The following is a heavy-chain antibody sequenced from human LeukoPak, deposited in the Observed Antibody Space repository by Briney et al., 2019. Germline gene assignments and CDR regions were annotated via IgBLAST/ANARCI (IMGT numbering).Heavy chain of an antibody. D-gene: IGHD4-23*01. CDR3: AKDYGSNPRWWDY. V-gene: IGHV3-23*01. CDR2: ISGSGGST. CDR1: GFTFSSYA. J-gene: IGHJ4*02. Sequence: GGSLRLSCAASGFTFSSYAMSRVRQAPGKGLEWVSAISGSGGSTYYADSVKGRFTISRDNSKNTLYLQMNSLRAEDTAVYSCAKDYGSNPRWWDYWGPGTLVTVSS.